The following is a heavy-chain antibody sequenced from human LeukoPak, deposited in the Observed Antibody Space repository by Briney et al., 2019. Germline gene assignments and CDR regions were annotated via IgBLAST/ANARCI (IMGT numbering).Heavy chain of an antibody. V-gene: IGHV3-30*03. CDR1: GFTFSSYG. J-gene: IGHJ6*02. CDR3: EIGDCSCSSRCCLDV. D-gene: IGHD2-15*01. Sequence: GGSLRLSCAASGFTFSSYGMPWVRQAPGRGLEWVAAISFDGSNKYYADSVKGRFTISRDNSKNTLYLQMNSLRAEDTSVYYCEIGDCSCSSRCCLDVWGQGTTVTVSS. CDR2: ISFDGSNK.